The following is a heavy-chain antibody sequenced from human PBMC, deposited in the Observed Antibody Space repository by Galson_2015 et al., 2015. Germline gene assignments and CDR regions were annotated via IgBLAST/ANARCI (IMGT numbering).Heavy chain of an antibody. D-gene: IGHD1-14*01. CDR1: GFTFRNYW. Sequence: SLRLSCAASGFTFRNYWMVWVRQTPAKGLQWVAKIKYDGSQTFYVDSVKGRFTISRDNAENSLDLQMNSLRADDTAVYYCARDANRGWEFDYWGQGALVTVSS. CDR3: ARDANRGWEFDY. V-gene: IGHV3-7*03. CDR2: IKYDGSQT. J-gene: IGHJ4*02.